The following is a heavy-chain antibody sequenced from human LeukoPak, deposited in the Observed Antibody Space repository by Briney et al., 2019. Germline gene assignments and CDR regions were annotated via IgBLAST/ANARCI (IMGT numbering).Heavy chain of an antibody. CDR3: ARLAAGGNPYKGLDY. V-gene: IGHV1-46*01. CDR2: INPSGGST. Sequence: GASVKVSCKASGYTFTSYYMHWVRQAPEQGLEWMGIINPSGGSTSYAQKFQGRVTMTRDMSTSTVYMELSSLRSEDTAVYYCARLAAGGNPYKGLDYWGQGTLVTVSS. J-gene: IGHJ4*02. CDR1: GYTFTSYY. D-gene: IGHD4-23*01.